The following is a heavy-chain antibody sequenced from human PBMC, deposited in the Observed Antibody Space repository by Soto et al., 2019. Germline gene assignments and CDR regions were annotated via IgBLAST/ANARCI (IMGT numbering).Heavy chain of an antibody. CDR2: ISYDGSNK. Sequence: GGSLRLSCAASGFTFSSYGMHWVRQAPGKGLEWVAVISYDGSNKYYADSVKGRFTISRDNSKNTLYLQMNSLRAEDTAVYYCAKDLTPYDFGSFDPWGQGTLVTVSS. CDR1: GFTFSSYG. CDR3: AKDLTPYDFGSFDP. D-gene: IGHD3-3*01. V-gene: IGHV3-30*18. J-gene: IGHJ5*02.